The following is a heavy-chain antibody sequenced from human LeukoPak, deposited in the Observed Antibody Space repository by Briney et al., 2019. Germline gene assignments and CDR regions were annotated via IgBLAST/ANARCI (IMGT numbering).Heavy chain of an antibody. D-gene: IGHD5-12*01. J-gene: IGHJ4*02. V-gene: IGHV3-23*01. CDR2: ISDSGGTT. CDR3: AKHSYRVDSFTDY. CDR1: GFTFSTYA. Sequence: PGGSLRLSCAASGFTFSTYAMSWVRQAPGKGLEWVSGISDSGGTTYYADSVKGRFTISRDNSKNTLYLQMNSLRAEDTAVYYCAKHSYRVDSFTDYWVQGTLATVSS.